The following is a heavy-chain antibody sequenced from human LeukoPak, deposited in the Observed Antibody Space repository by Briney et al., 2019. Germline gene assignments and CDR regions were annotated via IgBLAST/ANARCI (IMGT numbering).Heavy chain of an antibody. V-gene: IGHV3-9*01. Sequence: PGGSLRLSCAASGFTFDDYAMHWVRQAPGKGLEWVSGISWNSGSIGYADSVKGRFTISRDNAKNSLYLQMDNLRVEDTALYYCAKDQGAETSSGWPFDSWGQGTLVTVSS. D-gene: IGHD6-19*01. CDR1: GFTFDDYA. CDR3: AKDQGAETSSGWPFDS. J-gene: IGHJ4*02. CDR2: ISWNSGSI.